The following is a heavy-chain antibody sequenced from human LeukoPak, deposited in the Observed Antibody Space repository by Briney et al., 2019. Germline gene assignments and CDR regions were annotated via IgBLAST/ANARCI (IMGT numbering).Heavy chain of an antibody. CDR2: VSYDGSNK. D-gene: IGHD1-7*01. CDR3: AKEHVLKGTADF. V-gene: IGHV3-30*18. Sequence: GGSLRLSCAASGFAFSSYGIHCVRQAPGKGLDWVGVVSYDGSNKYYADSVKGRFIISRDNSKNTLYLQMNGLRVEDTAVYYCAKEHVLKGTADFWGQGTLVTVSS. J-gene: IGHJ4*02. CDR1: GFAFSSYG.